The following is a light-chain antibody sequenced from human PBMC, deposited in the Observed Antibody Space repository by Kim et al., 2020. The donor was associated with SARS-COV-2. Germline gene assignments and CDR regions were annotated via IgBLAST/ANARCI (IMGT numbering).Light chain of an antibody. CDR2: END. CDR1: SGSIASND. Sequence: TVTISCTRSSGSIASNDVHWYQQRPGSAPTTVIYENDRRPSGVPDRFSGSIASSSHSASLTISGLKTEDEADYFCQSFDSNTHSWVFGGGTQLTVL. CDR3: QSFDSNTHSWV. J-gene: IGLJ3*02. V-gene: IGLV6-57*03.